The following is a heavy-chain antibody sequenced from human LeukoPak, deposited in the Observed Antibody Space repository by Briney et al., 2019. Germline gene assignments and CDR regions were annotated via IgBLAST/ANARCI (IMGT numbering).Heavy chain of an antibody. CDR2: IIPIFGTA. CDR1: GGTFSSYA. Sequence: ASVKVSCTASGGTFSSYAISWVRQAPGQGLEWMGGIIPIFGTANYAQKFQGRVTITADESTSTAYMELSSLRSEDTAVYYCARSEWELYYFDYWGQGTLVTVSS. CDR3: ARSEWELYYFDY. V-gene: IGHV1-69*13. D-gene: IGHD1-26*01. J-gene: IGHJ4*02.